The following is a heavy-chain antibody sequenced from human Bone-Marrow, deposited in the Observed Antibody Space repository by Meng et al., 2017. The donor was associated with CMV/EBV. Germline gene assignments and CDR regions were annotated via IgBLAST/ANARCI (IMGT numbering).Heavy chain of an antibody. CDR2: IVVGSGNT. CDR1: GFTFTSSA. J-gene: IGHJ3*02. V-gene: IGHV1-58*01. CDR3: AAWGTGVWNDQYNGPRFDAFDI. D-gene: IGHD1-1*01. Sequence: SVKVSCKASGFTFTSSAVQWVRQARGQRLEWIGWIVVGSGNTNYAQKFQERVTITRDMSTSTAYMELSSLRSEDTAVYYCAAWGTGVWNDQYNGPRFDAFDIWGQGTMVTVSS.